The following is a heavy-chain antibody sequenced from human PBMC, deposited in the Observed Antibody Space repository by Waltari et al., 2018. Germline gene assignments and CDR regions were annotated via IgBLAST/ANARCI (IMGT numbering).Heavy chain of an antibody. Sequence: QVQLEESRGGEVQPGGSLTLSCAVSGFSFSSYAMHWVRQAPGKGLEWVADIWYDGNKKDYADSVKGRFTISRDNSKGSLYLQMESLRAEDTAIYYCARGKAVAAPRGTLEFYPDFWGQGTVVTVSS. CDR2: IWYDGNKK. V-gene: IGHV3-33*01. J-gene: IGHJ4*02. CDR3: ARGKAVAAPRGTLEFYPDF. D-gene: IGHD6-19*01. CDR1: GFSFSSYA.